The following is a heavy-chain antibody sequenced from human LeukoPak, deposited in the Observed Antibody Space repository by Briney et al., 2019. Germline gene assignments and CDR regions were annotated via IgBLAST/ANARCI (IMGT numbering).Heavy chain of an antibody. Sequence: PGGSLRLSCAASGFTFSTHSMNWVRQAPGKGLEWVSYISSSGSTIYYADSVKGRFTISRDNAKNSLYLQMNSLRAEDTAVYYCASPLVVYGPFDYWGQGTLVTVSS. CDR1: GFTFSTHS. CDR2: ISSSGSTI. V-gene: IGHV3-48*04. CDR3: ASPLVVYGPFDY. J-gene: IGHJ4*02. D-gene: IGHD4-17*01.